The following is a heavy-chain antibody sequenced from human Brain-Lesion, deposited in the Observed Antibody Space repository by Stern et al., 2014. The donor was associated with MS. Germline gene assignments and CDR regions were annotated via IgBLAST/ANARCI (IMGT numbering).Heavy chain of an antibody. D-gene: IGHD6-13*01. CDR1: GGSISSSNW. CDR3: ARFPASRPHVFDS. J-gene: IGHJ4*02. V-gene: IGHV4-4*02. CDR2: SDHSGST. Sequence: QLQLQESGPGLVKPSGTLSLTCAVSGGSISSSNWWSWVRQSPGKGLEWIGESDHSGSTIYNPSLKSRVTVSVDKSQNRFSLTLRFVTAADTAVYFCARFPASRPHVFDSWGQGTLVTVS.